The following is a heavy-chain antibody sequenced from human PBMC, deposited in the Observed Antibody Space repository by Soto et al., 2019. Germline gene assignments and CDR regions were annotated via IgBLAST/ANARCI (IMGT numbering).Heavy chain of an antibody. Sequence: SETLSLTCTVSGASISSGDYYWTWIRQPPGKGLEWIGSIYYSGSTYYNPSLKSRVTISVDTSNNQFSLKLSSVTAADTAVYYCARGNLWPAAMSYGMDVWGQGTTVTVSS. J-gene: IGHJ6*02. CDR1: GASISSGDYY. CDR3: ARGNLWPAAMSYGMDV. V-gene: IGHV4-30-4*01. CDR2: IYYSGST. D-gene: IGHD2-2*01.